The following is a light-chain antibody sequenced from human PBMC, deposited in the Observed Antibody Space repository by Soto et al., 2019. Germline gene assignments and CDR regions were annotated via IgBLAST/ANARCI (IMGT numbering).Light chain of an antibody. V-gene: IGLV2-23*02. J-gene: IGLJ1*01. CDR2: EVS. Sequence: QSVLTQPASVSGSPVQSITISCTGTSSDVGSYNLVSWYQQHPGKAPKLMIYEVSKRPSGVSNRFSGSKSGNTASLTISGLQAEDEAYYYCCSYAGSSTFYVFGTGTKVTVL. CDR3: CSYAGSSTFYV. CDR1: SSDVGSYNL.